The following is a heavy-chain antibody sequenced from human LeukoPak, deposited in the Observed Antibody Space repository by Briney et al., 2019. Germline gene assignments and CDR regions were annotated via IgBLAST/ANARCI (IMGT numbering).Heavy chain of an antibody. CDR3: ATRGTTATECLEY. J-gene: IGHJ4*02. CDR1: GFTSSTYW. Sequence: GGSLRLSCAASGFTSSTYWMSWVRRAPGIGLEWVSTISGSGGARYYADSVKGRFTISRDNSKNTLHLQMNSLRAEDTAVYYCATRGTTATECLEYWGRGALVTVSS. D-gene: IGHD1-1*01. V-gene: IGHV3-23*01. CDR2: ISGSGGAR.